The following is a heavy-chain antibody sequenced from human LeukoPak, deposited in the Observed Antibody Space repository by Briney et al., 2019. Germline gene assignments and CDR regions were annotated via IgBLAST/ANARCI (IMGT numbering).Heavy chain of an antibody. V-gene: IGHV3-74*01. J-gene: IGHJ4*02. CDR2: IHSDGSST. CDR3: TRDRIGGGSYPLDY. CDR1: GFNFSSYW. Sequence: PGGSLRLSCAASGFNFSSYWMNWVRQAPGKGLVWVSRIHSDGSSTTYADSVKGRFTISRDNAKNTLYLQMNSLRAEDTAVYYCTRDRIGGGSYPLDYWGQGTQVTVSS. D-gene: IGHD1-26*01.